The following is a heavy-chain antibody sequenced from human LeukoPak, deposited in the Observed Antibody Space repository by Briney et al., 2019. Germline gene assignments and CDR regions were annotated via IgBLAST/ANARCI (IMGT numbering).Heavy chain of an antibody. Sequence: GGSPRLSCAASGFTFSTYAMNWVRQAPGKGLEWVSGISGSGGSTYYADSVKGRFTISRDNSKNTLYLQVKSLRAEDTAVYYCAKNPHGGDYFDYWGLGTLVTVSS. J-gene: IGHJ4*02. V-gene: IGHV3-23*01. D-gene: IGHD4-23*01. CDR1: GFTFSTYA. CDR2: ISGSGGST. CDR3: AKNPHGGDYFDY.